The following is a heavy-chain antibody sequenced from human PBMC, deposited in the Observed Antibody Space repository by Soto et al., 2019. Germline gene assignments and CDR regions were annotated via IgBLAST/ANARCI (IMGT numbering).Heavy chain of an antibody. J-gene: IGHJ3*02. D-gene: IGHD6-13*01. CDR2: IIPIFGTA. Sequence: SVKVSCKASGGTFSSYAISWVRQAPGQGLEWMGGIIPIFGTANYAQKFQGRVTITADESTSTAYMELSSLGSEDTAVYYCARDQRAAGAFDIWGQGTMVTVSS. CDR3: ARDQRAAGAFDI. V-gene: IGHV1-69*13. CDR1: GGTFSSYA.